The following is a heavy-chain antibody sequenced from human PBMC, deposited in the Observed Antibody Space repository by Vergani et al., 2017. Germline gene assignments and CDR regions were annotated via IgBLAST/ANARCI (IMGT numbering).Heavy chain of an antibody. CDR1: GYTFTGYY. D-gene: IGHD3-3*01. J-gene: IGHJ6*02. CDR3: ARGLYYDFWRGYYYGMDV. Sequence: QVQLVQSGAEVKKPGASVKVSCKASGYTFTGYYMHWVRQAPGQGLEWMGWINPNSGGTNYAQKFQGWVTMTRDTSISTAYMELSSLRSEDTAVYYCARGLYYDFWRGYYYGMDVWGQGTTVTVSS. CDR2: INPNSGGT. V-gene: IGHV1-2*04.